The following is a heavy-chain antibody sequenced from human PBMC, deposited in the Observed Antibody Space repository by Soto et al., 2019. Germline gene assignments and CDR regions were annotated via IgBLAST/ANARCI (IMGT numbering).Heavy chain of an antibody. J-gene: IGHJ4*02. D-gene: IGHD6-19*01. V-gene: IGHV4-59*12. Sequence: PSETLSFTCTVSGGPIAPFYWTWIRQSPGKGLESIGYVYYNGSTNYNPALKGRVTISLDTSKSQFSLRLSSVTAADTAVYYCARTRGRGQWRDFYFDFWGQGSLVTVSS. CDR2: VYYNGST. CDR1: GGPIAPFY. CDR3: ARTRGRGQWRDFYFDF.